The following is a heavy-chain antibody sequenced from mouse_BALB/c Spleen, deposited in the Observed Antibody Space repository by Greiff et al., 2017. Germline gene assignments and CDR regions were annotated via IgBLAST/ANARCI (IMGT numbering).Heavy chain of an antibody. J-gene: IGHJ2*01. Sequence: EVKLVESGGGLVKPGGSLKLSCAASGFAFSSYDMSWVRQTPEKRLEWVAYISSGGGSTYYPDTVKGRFTISGDNAKNTLYLQMSSLKSEDTAMYYCARQAYGYYWDYGGQGTTLTVSS. CDR2: ISSGGGST. CDR3: ARQAYGYYWDY. CDR1: GFAFSSYD. V-gene: IGHV5-12-1*01. D-gene: IGHD1-2*01.